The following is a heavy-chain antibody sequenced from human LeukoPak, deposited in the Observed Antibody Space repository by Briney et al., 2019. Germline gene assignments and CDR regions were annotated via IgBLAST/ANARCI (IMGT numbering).Heavy chain of an antibody. CDR1: GYTLTELS. CDR2: FDPEDGET. D-gene: IGHD3-16*01. J-gene: IGHJ4*02. V-gene: IGHV1-24*01. Sequence: ASVKVSCKVSGYTLTELSMHWVRQAPGKGLEWMGGFDPEDGETIYAQKFQGRVTITTDESTSTAYMELSSLRSEDTAVYYCARGAGWDWGTYYFDYWGQGTLVTVSS. CDR3: ARGAGWDWGTYYFDY.